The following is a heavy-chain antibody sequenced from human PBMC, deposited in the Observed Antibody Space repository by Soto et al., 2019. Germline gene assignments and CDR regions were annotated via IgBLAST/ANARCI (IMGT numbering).Heavy chain of an antibody. V-gene: IGHV4-34*01. CDR3: ARGDQLLYRVFWFDP. Sequence: SETLSLTCAVYGGSFSGYYWSWIRQPPGKGLEWIGEINHSGSTNYNPSLKSRVTISVDTSKNQFSLKLSSVTAADTAVYYCARGDQLLYRVFWFDPWGQRTLVTVSS. D-gene: IGHD2-2*02. J-gene: IGHJ5*02. CDR2: INHSGST. CDR1: GGSFSGYY.